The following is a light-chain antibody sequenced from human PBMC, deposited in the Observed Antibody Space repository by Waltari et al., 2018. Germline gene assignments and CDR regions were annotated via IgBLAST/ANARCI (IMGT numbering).Light chain of an antibody. J-gene: IGKJ4*01. CDR2: AAS. V-gene: IGKV1-39*01. CDR1: RSISSY. Sequence: DIQMTQSPSSLSASVGDRVTITCRASRSISSYLNWYQQKPGKAPKLLIYAASSLQSGVPSRFSGSESGTDFTLTISTLQPEDFATYYCQQSYITPLTFGGGTKVEIK. CDR3: QQSYITPLT.